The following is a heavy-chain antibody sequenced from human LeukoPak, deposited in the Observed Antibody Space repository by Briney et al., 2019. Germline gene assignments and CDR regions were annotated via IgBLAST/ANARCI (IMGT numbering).Heavy chain of an antibody. CDR2: FYSSTRT. Sequence: PSQTLSLTCTVSGDSLTSGSRYWSWIRQPAGKGLEWIGHFYSSTRTTYNPSLESRVTISGDTAKNQFSLKLDSVTAADTAVYFCARCMSELDYGDYAYYYHMDVWGKGTTVTVSS. CDR3: ARCMSELDYGDYAYYYHMDV. J-gene: IGHJ6*04. CDR1: GDSLTSGSRY. V-gene: IGHV4-61*09. D-gene: IGHD4-17*01.